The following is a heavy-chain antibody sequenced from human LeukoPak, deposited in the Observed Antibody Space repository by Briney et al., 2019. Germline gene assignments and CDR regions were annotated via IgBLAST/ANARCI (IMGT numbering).Heavy chain of an antibody. CDR1: GFTFRTYA. D-gene: IGHD3-22*01. V-gene: IGHV3-23*01. Sequence: GGSLRLSCEASGFTFRTYAMSWVRQAPGKGLEWVAAINGGGDRTFYADSVKGRFTFSRDNSKNTVYLEMNGLRAEDTAVYYCAAGYSSSWEAWGCWFDPWGQGTLVTVSS. CDR2: INGGGDRT. CDR3: AAGYSSSWEAWGCWFDP. J-gene: IGHJ5*02.